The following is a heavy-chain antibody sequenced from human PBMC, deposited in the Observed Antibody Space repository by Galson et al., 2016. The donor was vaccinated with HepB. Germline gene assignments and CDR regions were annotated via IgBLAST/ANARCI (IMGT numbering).Heavy chain of an antibody. D-gene: IGHD6-25*01. CDR3: TREGGAAGADASKGLDV. J-gene: IGHJ6*02. CDR1: GFTFTTYA. Sequence: GFTFTTYAMHWVRQAPGKGLEWVAAISYDGRNIYYADAVKGRFVVSKDNSKNTVSLQMNSLRVEDTAVYFCTREGGAAGADASKGLDVWGQGTTVTVSS. CDR2: ISYDGRNI. V-gene: IGHV3-30*09.